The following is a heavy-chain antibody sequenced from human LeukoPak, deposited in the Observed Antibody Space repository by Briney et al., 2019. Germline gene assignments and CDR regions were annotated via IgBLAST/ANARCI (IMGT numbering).Heavy chain of an antibody. Sequence: SETLSLTCTVSGGSISSYYWSWIRQPPGKGLEWIGYIYYSGSTNYNPSLKSRVTISVDTSKNQFSLKLSSVTAADTAVYYCARESRGDISGWYGTFDYWGQGTLVTVSS. D-gene: IGHD6-19*01. CDR2: IYYSGST. J-gene: IGHJ4*02. CDR3: ARESRGDISGWYGTFDY. V-gene: IGHV4-59*01. CDR1: GGSISSYY.